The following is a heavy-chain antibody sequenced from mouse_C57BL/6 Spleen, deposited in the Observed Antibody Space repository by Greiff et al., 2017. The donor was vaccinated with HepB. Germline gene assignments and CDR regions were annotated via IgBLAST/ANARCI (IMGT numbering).Heavy chain of an antibody. D-gene: IGHD2-5*01. CDR3: ASLYSNFTGEFAY. Sequence: QVQLKQSGPGLVAPSQSLSITCTVSGFSFTSYAISWVRQPPGKGLEWLGVIWTGGGTNYNSALKSRLSISKDNSKSQVFLKMNSLQTDDTARYYCASLYSNFTGEFAYWGQGTLVTVSA. CDR2: IWTGGGT. J-gene: IGHJ3*01. CDR1: GFSFTSYA. V-gene: IGHV2-9-1*01.